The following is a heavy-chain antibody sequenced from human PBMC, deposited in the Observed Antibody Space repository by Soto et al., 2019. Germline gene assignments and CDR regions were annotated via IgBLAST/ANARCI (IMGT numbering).Heavy chain of an antibody. D-gene: IGHD3-3*01. J-gene: IGHJ5*02. V-gene: IGHV2-5*01. Sequence: QITLKESGPTLVKPTQTLTLTCTFSGFSLSTSGVGVGWIRQPPGKALEWLALIYWNDDKRYSPSLKSRLTITKDTSKNQEVLTMTNMDPVDTATYYCAHRPVTIFGVVTPGGWFDPWGQGTLVTVSS. CDR3: AHRPVTIFGVVTPGGWFDP. CDR2: IYWNDDK. CDR1: GFSLSTSGVG.